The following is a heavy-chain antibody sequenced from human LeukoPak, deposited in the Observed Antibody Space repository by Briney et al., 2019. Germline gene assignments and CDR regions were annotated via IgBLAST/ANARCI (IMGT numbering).Heavy chain of an antibody. J-gene: IGHJ4*02. Sequence: GGSLRLSCAASGLSLSSFAMSWVRQGPARGLEWVSSIGNGETFYADSVKGRFTLYSDSSRNTVYFQLNNLRVEDTAIYYCARASWVSSTDAVRWGQGTLVTVSS. CDR3: ARASWVSSTDAVR. CDR1: GLSLSSFA. CDR2: IGNGET. V-gene: IGHV3-23*01. D-gene: IGHD3-16*01.